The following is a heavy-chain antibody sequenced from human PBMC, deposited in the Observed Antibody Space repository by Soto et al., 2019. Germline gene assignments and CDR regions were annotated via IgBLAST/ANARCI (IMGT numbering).Heavy chain of an antibody. D-gene: IGHD1-26*01. J-gene: IGHJ5*02. CDR3: ARSSGGNFGITIEGRNWFAP. CDR1: RETFTRYY. Sequence: DSVWVSCKTRRETFTRYYSNWVRQAPGQGVEWMGVINPQGGSRAYVQKFKGRVTLPRATSESTVYMEVRRLTSEDTDMYYCARSSGGNFGITIEGRNWFAPWGQGTLVIVSS. V-gene: IGHV1-46*01. CDR2: INPQGGSR.